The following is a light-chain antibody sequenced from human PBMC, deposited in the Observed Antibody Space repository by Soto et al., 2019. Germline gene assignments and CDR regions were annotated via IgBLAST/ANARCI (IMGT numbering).Light chain of an antibody. Sequence: QSVLTPPPSASGTAGQVVTISCSGGDSNIGSNSVYWYQHLPRMAPKLLIYYNNQRPSGVPDRFSGSRSGTSASLAIVGLRSEDEAVYYCAAWDASLSACVFGNGTKLTVL. J-gene: IGLJ1*01. CDR1: DSNIGSNS. CDR3: AAWDASLSACV. V-gene: IGLV1-47*02. CDR2: YNN.